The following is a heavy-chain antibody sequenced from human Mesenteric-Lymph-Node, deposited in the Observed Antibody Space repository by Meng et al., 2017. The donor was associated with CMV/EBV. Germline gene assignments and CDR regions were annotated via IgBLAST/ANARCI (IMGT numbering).Heavy chain of an antibody. Sequence: CKGSGYSFTSYWIGWVRQMPGKGLEWMGIIYPGDSDTRYSPSFQGHVTISADKSISTAYLQWSSLKASDTAMYYCARHSGSYLFYFDYWGQGTLVTVSS. CDR1: GYSFTSYW. D-gene: IGHD1-26*01. V-gene: IGHV5-51*01. CDR2: IYPGDSDT. J-gene: IGHJ4*02. CDR3: ARHSGSYLFYFDY.